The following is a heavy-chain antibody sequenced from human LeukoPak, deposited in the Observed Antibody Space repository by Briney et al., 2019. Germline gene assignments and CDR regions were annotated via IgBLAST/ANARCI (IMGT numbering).Heavy chain of an antibody. Sequence: ASVKVSCKASGYTFTGYYMHWVRQAPGQGLEWMGWINPNSGGTNYAQKFQGRVAMTRDTSISTAYMELSRLRSGDTAVYYCARPGGYDLNWFDPWGQGTLVTVSS. CDR3: ARPGGYDLNWFDP. CDR1: GYTFTGYY. D-gene: IGHD3-22*01. CDR2: INPNSGGT. J-gene: IGHJ5*02. V-gene: IGHV1-2*02.